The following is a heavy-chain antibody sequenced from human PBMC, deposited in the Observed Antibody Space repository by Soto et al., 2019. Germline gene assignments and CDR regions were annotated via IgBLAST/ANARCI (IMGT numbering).Heavy chain of an antibody. CDR3: AKSGPTVIYFDH. Sequence: EVQLLESGGGLVQPGGSLRLSCEASGFYFGSYAMTWVRQAPGKGLEWAASIGGSGHATHYADSVQGRFTISRDDSERTLYLQMNSQRVEDTAVYYCAKSGPTVIYFDHWGQGRLVSVSS. CDR2: IGGSGHAT. CDR1: GFYFGSYA. D-gene: IGHD4-17*01. V-gene: IGHV3-23*01. J-gene: IGHJ4*02.